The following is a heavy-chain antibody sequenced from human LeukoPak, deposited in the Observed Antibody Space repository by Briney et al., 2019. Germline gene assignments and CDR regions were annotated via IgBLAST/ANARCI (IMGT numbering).Heavy chain of an antibody. D-gene: IGHD1-7*01. J-gene: IGHJ6*03. V-gene: IGHV1-46*01. Sequence: GASVKVSCKASGGTFSSYAISWVRQAPGQGLEWMGIINPSGGSTSYAQKFQGRVTMTRDMSTSTVYMELSSLRSEDTAVYYCARDAITGTTMGYYYYYMDVWGKGTTVTVSS. CDR3: ARDAITGTTMGYYYYYMDV. CDR1: GGTFSSYA. CDR2: INPSGGST.